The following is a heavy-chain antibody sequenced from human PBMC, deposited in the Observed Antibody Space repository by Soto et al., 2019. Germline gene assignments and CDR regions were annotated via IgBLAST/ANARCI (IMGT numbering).Heavy chain of an antibody. Sequence: SETLSLTCAVYGGSFSGYYCSWIRQPPGKGLEWIGSIYPSVSSYHNPSLATRLRLSIDTSKNQFTLNLTSVTAADTALYFCAREKVGTTFFDNWGQGIQVTVSS. CDR2: IYPSVSS. V-gene: IGHV4-34*01. CDR1: GGSFSGYY. J-gene: IGHJ4*02. CDR3: AREKVGTTFFDN. D-gene: IGHD1-1*01.